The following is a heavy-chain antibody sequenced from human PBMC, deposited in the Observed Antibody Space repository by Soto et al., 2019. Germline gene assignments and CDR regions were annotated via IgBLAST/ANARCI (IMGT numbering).Heavy chain of an antibody. D-gene: IGHD3-9*01. Sequence: QVQLVQSGAEVRQPASSVKVSCKTSGDTFSSYAISWVRQAPGQWLEWMGGIVPIVDTSTYAQKFQGRVTITADESTSTAYMELSSLRSDDTAIYYCVRVVAIPGYPDNWGQGTLVTVSS. J-gene: IGHJ4*02. V-gene: IGHV1-69*12. CDR2: IVPIVDTS. CDR3: VRVVAIPGYPDN. CDR1: GDTFSSYA.